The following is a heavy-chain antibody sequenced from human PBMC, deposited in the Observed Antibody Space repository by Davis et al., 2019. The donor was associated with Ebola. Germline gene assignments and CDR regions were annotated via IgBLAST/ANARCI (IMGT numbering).Heavy chain of an antibody. CDR2: ISASGGNT. CDR3: ARDLLVVITTVDAFDI. J-gene: IGHJ3*02. Sequence: GESLKISCAASGFTFSSYAMNWVRQAPGKGLEWVSAISASGGNTFYADSVKGRFTVSRDNSKNTLYLQMNSLRVEDTAVYYCARDLLVVITTVDAFDIWGQGTMVTVSS. CDR1: GFTFSSYA. D-gene: IGHD3-22*01. V-gene: IGHV3-23*01.